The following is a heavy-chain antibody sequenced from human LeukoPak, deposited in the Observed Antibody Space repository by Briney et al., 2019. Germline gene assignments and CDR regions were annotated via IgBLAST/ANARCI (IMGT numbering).Heavy chain of an antibody. CDR3: ARDKRGITMVRGVIIGGGPPAYGMDV. CDR1: GGSISSYY. Sequence: PSETLSLTCTVSGGSISSYYWSWIRQPPGKGLEWIGYIYYSGSTNYNPSLKSRVTISVDTSKNQFSLKLSSVTAADTAVYYCARDKRGITMVRGVIIGGGPPAYGMDVWGQGTTVTVSS. J-gene: IGHJ6*02. V-gene: IGHV4-59*01. D-gene: IGHD3-10*01. CDR2: IYYSGST.